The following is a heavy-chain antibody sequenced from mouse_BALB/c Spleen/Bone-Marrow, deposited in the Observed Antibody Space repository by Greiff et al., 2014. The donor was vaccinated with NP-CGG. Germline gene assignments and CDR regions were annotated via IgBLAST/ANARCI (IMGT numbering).Heavy chain of an antibody. CDR2: ISGGGSYT. CDR1: GFTFSSYG. Sequence: VQLKESGGGLVKPGGSLKLSCAASGFTFSSYGMSWVRQTPEKRLEWVATISGGGSYTYFSDSVKGRLTISRDNAKNNLNLQMSSLRSEDTALYYCARSFGSSYWYFDVWGAGTTVTVSS. J-gene: IGHJ1*01. V-gene: IGHV5-9-2*01. D-gene: IGHD1-1*01. CDR3: ARSFGSSYWYFDV.